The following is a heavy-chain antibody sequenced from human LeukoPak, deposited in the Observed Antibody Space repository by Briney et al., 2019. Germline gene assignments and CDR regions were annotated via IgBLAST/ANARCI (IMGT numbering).Heavy chain of an antibody. J-gene: IGHJ4*02. CDR3: ARGRGSMIIVEPTDY. D-gene: IGHD3-22*01. CDR2: INSRGTDM. V-gene: IGHV3-21*01. CDR1: GFRFTSHS. Sequence: GGSLRLSCAASGFRFTSHSIFWVRQAPGKGLEWISCINSRGTDMYHADSVKGRVTISRDDAKNSVFLQMNSLRAEDTAVYYCARGRGSMIIVEPTDYWGQGTLVTVSS.